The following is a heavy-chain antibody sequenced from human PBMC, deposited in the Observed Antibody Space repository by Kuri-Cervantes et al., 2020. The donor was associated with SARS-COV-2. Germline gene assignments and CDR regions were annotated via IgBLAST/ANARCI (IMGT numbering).Heavy chain of an antibody. CDR2: ISASNGNT. V-gene: IGHV1-18*01. J-gene: IGHJ6*03. CDR3: ARVGPALYCSSTSCYSRNYYYMDV. Sequence: ASVKVSCKASGYTLTSYGISWVRQAPGQGLEWMGWISASNGNTNYAQKLQGRVTMTTDTSTSTAYMELRSLRSEDTAVYYCARVGPALYCSSTSCYSRNYYYMDVWGKGTTVTVSS. D-gene: IGHD2-2*01. CDR1: GYTLTSYG.